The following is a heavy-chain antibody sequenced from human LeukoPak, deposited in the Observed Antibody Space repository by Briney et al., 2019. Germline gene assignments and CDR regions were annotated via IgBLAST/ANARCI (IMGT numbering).Heavy chain of an antibody. CDR2: IYYSGST. D-gene: IGHD3-10*01. CDR3: ARDYYGSGSYYFDY. CDR1: GGSISSYY. V-gene: IGHV4-59*12. J-gene: IGHJ4*02. Sequence: SETLSLTCTVSGGSISSYYWSWIRQPPGKGLEWIGNIYYSGSTNYNPSLKSRVTMSVDTSKNQFSLKLSSVTAADTAVYYCARDYYGSGSYYFDYWGQGTLVTVSS.